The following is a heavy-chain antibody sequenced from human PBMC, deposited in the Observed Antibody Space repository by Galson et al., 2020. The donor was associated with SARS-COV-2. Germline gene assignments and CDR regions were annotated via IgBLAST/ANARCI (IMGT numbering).Heavy chain of an antibody. D-gene: IGHD3-10*01. J-gene: IGHJ4*02. V-gene: IGHV5-51*01. CDR3: ARLPTRNVYDSGTYYLDY. CDR1: GYSFESYC. Sequence: GASLKISCEGLGYSFESYCIGWVRPLPSKGLEWMGIIYPGDSDTKYSPSFEGQVTMSVDKAINTAYLQWSGLTASDTAMYYCARLPTRNVYDSGTYYLDYWGQGVRVTVSS. CDR2: IYPGDSDT.